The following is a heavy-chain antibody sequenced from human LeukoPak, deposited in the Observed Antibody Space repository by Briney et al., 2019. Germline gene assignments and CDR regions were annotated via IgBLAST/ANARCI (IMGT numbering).Heavy chain of an antibody. CDR1: GGTFSSYA. CDR3: ARASGVLWFRGHFDY. D-gene: IGHD3-10*01. CDR2: IIPIFGTA. J-gene: IGHJ4*02. V-gene: IGHV1-69*13. Sequence: ASVKVSCKASGGTFSSYAISWGRQAPGQGLEWMGGIIPIFGTANYAQKFQGRVTITADESTSTVYMELSSLRSEDTAVYYCARASGVLWFRGHFDYWGQGTLVTVSS.